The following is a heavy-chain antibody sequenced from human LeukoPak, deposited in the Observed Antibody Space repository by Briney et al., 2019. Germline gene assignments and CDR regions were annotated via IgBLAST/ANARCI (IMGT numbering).Heavy chain of an antibody. CDR3: AKGGSDGESLFDY. CDR2: ISGSGGST. D-gene: IGHD4-17*01. CDR1: GFTFSSYA. V-gene: IGHV3-23*01. Sequence: GGSLRLSCAASGFTFSSYAMSWVRQAPGKGLEWVSAISGSGGSTYYADSVKGRFTISRDNSKNTLYLQMNSLRAEGTAVYYCAKGGSDGESLFDYWGQGTLVTVPS. J-gene: IGHJ4*02.